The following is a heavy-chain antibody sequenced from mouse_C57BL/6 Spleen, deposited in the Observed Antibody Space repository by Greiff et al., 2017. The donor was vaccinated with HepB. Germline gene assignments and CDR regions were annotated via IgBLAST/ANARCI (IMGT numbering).Heavy chain of an antibody. Sequence: EVQRVESGGGLVKPGGSLKLSCAASGFTFSSYAMSWVRQTPEKRLEWVATISDGGSYTYYPDNVKGRFTISRDNAKNNLYLQMSHLKSEDTAMYYCARDKYYSNYFDYWGQGTTLTVSS. J-gene: IGHJ2*01. CDR3: ARDKYYSNYFDY. CDR1: GFTFSSYA. D-gene: IGHD2-5*01. V-gene: IGHV5-4*01. CDR2: ISDGGSYT.